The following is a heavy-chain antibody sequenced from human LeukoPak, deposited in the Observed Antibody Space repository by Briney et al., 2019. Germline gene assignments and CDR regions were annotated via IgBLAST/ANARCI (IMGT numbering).Heavy chain of an antibody. Sequence: GGSLRLSCATSGFSFSTQEMTWVRLAPGKGLEWVSYISSNSRTIYYADSVKGRFTISRDNTRNSVFMQLNSLRVEDTGFYYCARGSYTGFDLYFDYWGQGTLVTVSS. CDR2: ISSNSRTI. CDR3: ARGSYTGFDLYFDY. D-gene: IGHD5-12*01. CDR1: GFSFSTQE. J-gene: IGHJ4*02. V-gene: IGHV3-48*03.